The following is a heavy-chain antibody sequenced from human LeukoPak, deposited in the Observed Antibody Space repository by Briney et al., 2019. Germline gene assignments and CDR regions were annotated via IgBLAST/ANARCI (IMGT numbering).Heavy chain of an antibody. CDR2: ISSSGSTI. J-gene: IGHJ6*02. CDR1: GFTISSYE. V-gene: IGHV3-48*03. CDR3: ARLFYYDSSGVYGMDV. D-gene: IGHD3-22*01. Sequence: GGSLRLSCAASGFTISSYEMNWVRQTPGKGLGWVSYISSSGSTIYYADSVKGRFTISRDNAKNSLYLQMNSLRVEDTAVYYCARLFYYDSSGVYGMDVWGQGTTVTVSS.